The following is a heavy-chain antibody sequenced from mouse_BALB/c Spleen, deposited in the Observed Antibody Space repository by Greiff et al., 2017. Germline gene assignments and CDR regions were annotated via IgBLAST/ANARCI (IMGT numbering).Heavy chain of an antibody. CDR3: VSHTDYDGPFAY. V-gene: IGHV10-1*02. CDR2: IRSKSNNYAT. CDR1: GFTFNTYA. J-gene: IGHJ3*01. D-gene: IGHD1-1*01. Sequence: EVMLVESGGGLVQPKGSLKLSCAASGFTFNTYAMNWVRQAPGKGLEWVARIRSKSNNYATYYADSVKDRFTISRDDSQSMLYLQMNNLKTEDTAMYYCVSHTDYDGPFAYWGQGTLVTVSA.